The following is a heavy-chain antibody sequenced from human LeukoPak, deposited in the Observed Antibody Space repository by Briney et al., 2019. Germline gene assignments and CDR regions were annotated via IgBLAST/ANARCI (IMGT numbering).Heavy chain of an antibody. Sequence: PVKVSCKSSGGTFSNYAISWVRQPPGQGLEWMGGIIPIFGTANYAQKFQGRVTISADESTRTAYMELSSLRSEDTAVYYCGRGGSRMATIAIADYWAREPWSPSPQ. D-gene: IGHD5-24*01. J-gene: IGHJ4*02. CDR2: IIPIFGTA. CDR3: GRGGSRMATIAIADY. CDR1: GGTFSNYA. V-gene: IGHV1-69*01.